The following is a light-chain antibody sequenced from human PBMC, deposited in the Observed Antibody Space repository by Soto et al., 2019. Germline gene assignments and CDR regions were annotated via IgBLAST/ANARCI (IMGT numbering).Light chain of an antibody. J-gene: IGKJ4*01. CDR2: AAS. Sequence: DIQMTQSPSSLSASVGDRVTITCRASQSISSYLNWYQQKPGKAPKLLIYAASSLQSGVPSRFSGSGSGTDFTLTISSLQPEDFATYYCQQSYGTPLTFGGGTKVKIK. CDR1: QSISSY. V-gene: IGKV1-39*01. CDR3: QQSYGTPLT.